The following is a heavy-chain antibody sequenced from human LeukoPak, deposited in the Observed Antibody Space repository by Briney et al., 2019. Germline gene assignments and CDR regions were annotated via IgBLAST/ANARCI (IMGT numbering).Heavy chain of an antibody. V-gene: IGHV3-66*01. Sequence: GGSLRLSCAASGFTVSSNYMSWVRQAPGEGLEWVSVIYSGGSTYYADSVKGRFTISRDNSKNTLYLQMNSLRAEDTAVYYCARDLSSPYGMDVWGQGTTVTVSS. CDR3: ARDLSSPYGMDV. J-gene: IGHJ6*02. CDR2: IYSGGST. CDR1: GFTVSSNY.